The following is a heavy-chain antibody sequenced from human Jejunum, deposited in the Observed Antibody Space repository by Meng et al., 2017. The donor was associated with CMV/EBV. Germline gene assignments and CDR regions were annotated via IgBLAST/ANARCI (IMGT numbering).Heavy chain of an antibody. J-gene: IGHJ6*02. CDR3: AREPPTVVANVINYYHGMDV. D-gene: IGHD4-11*01. Sequence: FIHWVRQTPGQGLEWMGRIRQRDGTTISAQKFQGRLTVTVDTSTSTVYMDLSRLRAEDTAVYFCAREPPTVVANVINYYHGMDVWGQGTKVTVSS. CDR1: F. V-gene: IGHV1-46*01. CDR2: IRQRDGTT.